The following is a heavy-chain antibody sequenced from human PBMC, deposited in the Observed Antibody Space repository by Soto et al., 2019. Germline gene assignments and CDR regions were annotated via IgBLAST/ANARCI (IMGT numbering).Heavy chain of an antibody. J-gene: IGHJ6*02. Sequence: ASVKVSCKASGYTFTSYYMHWVRQAPGQGLEWMGIIIPSGGRTSYAQKFQGRVTITADESTSTAYMELSSLRSEDTAVYYCASCIFGHDLETVYYYGMDVWGQGTTVTVSS. CDR3: ASCIFGHDLETVYYYGMDV. V-gene: IGHV1-46*01. CDR1: GYTFTSYY. CDR2: IIPSGGRT. D-gene: IGHD3-10*02.